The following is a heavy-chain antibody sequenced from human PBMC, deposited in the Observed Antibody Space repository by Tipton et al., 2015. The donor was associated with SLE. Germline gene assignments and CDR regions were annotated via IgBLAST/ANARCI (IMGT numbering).Heavy chain of an antibody. CDR3: ASFGFNSVAAVYYFDY. V-gene: IGHV4-38-2*01. CDR1: TYSISNGHY. Sequence: TLSLTCSVSTYSISNGHYWAWVRQPPGKGLEWIGTVYHTGNTYYNPSLKSRVTMSVDTSKNQFSLKLNSVAAADTAVYFCASFGFNSVAAVYYFDYWGQGTLVTVSS. J-gene: IGHJ4*02. CDR2: VYHTGNT. D-gene: IGHD6-19*01.